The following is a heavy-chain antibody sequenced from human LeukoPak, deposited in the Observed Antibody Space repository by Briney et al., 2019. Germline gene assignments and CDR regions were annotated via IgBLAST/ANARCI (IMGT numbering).Heavy chain of an antibody. Sequence: SETLSLTCAVYGGSFSGYYWSWIRQPPGKGLEWIGEINHSGSTNYNPSLKSRVTISVDTSKNQFSLKLSSATAADTAVYYCARGRYSSIRYWGQGTLVTVSP. CDR1: GGSFSGYY. V-gene: IGHV4-34*01. D-gene: IGHD6-13*01. CDR3: ARGRYSSIRY. CDR2: INHSGST. J-gene: IGHJ4*02.